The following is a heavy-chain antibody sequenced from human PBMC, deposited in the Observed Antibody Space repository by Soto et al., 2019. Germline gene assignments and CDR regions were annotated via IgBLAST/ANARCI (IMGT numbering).Heavy chain of an antibody. CDR3: ALGRNTIAAASY. CDR1: GFTFSSYS. Sequence: GGSLRLSCAASGFTFSSYSMNWVRQAPGKGLEWVSSISSSSSYIYYADSVKGRFTISRDNAKNSLYLQMNSLRAEDTAVYYCALGRNTIAAASYWGQGTLVTVSS. D-gene: IGHD6-13*01. V-gene: IGHV3-21*01. CDR2: ISSSSSYI. J-gene: IGHJ4*02.